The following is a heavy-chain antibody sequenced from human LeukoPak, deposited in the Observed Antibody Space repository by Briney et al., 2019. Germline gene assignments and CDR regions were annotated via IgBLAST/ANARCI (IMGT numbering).Heavy chain of an antibody. D-gene: IGHD1-1*01. V-gene: IGHV3-74*01. CDR1: GVTFINYY. Sequence: GVPLRLSCVASGVTFINYYIHWLRQSPGKGLVCVSSINNDGSDSIYADYVKGRFTDSRDNAKNTVFLQMNSLTAEDTAVYYCARGGFQNGFDNCGQGVGVTVS. CDR2: INNDGSDS. J-gene: IGHJ4*02. CDR3: ARGGFQNGFDN.